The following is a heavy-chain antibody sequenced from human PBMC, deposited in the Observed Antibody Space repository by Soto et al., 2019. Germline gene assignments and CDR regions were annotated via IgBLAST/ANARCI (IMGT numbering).Heavy chain of an antibody. V-gene: IGHV4-39*01. CDR2: IYYSGST. CDR3: ASAAVLLWFGDEAVAFGI. CDR1: GGSISSSSYY. D-gene: IGHD3-10*01. J-gene: IGHJ3*02. Sequence: QLQLQESGPGLVKPSETLSLTCTVSGGSISSSSYYWGWIRQPPGKGLEWIGSIYYSGSTYYHPSLKRRLTISVDTSKIQFSLKLSSVPAADTAVYYCASAAVLLWFGDEAVAFGIWGQGPMVTVAS.